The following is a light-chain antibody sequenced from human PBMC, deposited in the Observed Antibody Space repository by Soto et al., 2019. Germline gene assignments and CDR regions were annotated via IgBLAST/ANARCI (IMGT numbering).Light chain of an antibody. CDR1: QDIRGA. V-gene: IGKV1-13*02. Sequence: QMTQSPSSLSASVGDRVTITCRASQDIRGALAWYQQSPGEAPQLLIYDASTLESGVPSRFSGSSSGTHFTLTISSLQPEDFATYYCQQFLSYPITFGQGTRLEIK. J-gene: IGKJ5*01. CDR2: DAS. CDR3: QQFLSYPIT.